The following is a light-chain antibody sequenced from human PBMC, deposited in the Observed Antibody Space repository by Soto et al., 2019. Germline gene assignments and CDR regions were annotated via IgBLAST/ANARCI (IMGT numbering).Light chain of an antibody. CDR3: QQFNNYQGT. CDR2: GAS. J-gene: IGKJ5*01. V-gene: IGKV3-15*01. CDR1: ESVRSN. Sequence: EILMTQFPSTLSVSPGERATLSCRASESVRSNLAWYQQKPGKAPRLLIYGASTRATGIPARLSGSASGTEFPLTISSLQPEDFAVYYCQQFNNYQGTFGHGTRLEIK.